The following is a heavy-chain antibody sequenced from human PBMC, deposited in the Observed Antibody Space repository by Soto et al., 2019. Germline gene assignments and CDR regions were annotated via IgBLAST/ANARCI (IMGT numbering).Heavy chain of an antibody. V-gene: IGHV1-46*01. CDR1: RDTFTRYY. D-gene: IGHD1-26*01. CDR3: ARSSGGNFGIIIEGTNWFAS. J-gene: IGHJ5*01. CDR2: INPHGGST. Sequence: AAVKVSCKAPRDTFTRYYINLVRQAPGQGLEGMGVINPHGGSTAYAQKFKGRVTLTRDTSAITVYMEVSSLTSEDTAMYYCARSSGGNFGIIIEGTNWFASWGQGTLVTVSS.